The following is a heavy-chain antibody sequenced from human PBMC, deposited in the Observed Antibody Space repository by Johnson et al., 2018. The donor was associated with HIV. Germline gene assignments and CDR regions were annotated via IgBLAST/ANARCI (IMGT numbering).Heavy chain of an antibody. V-gene: IGHV3-64*01. CDR3: ARGWELLTPAFDI. CDR1: GFTFSSYA. J-gene: IGHJ3*02. Sequence: VQLVESGGGLVQPGGSLRLSCAASGFTFSSYAMHWVRQAPGKGLEYVSAISSNGGSTYYANSVKGRFTISRDNSKNTLYLQMGSLRAEDMAVYYCARGWELLTPAFDIWVQGTMVTVSS. CDR2: ISSNGGST. D-gene: IGHD1-26*01.